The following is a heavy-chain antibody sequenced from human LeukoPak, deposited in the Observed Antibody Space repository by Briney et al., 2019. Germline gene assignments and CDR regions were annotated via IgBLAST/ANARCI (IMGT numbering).Heavy chain of an antibody. Sequence: GGSLRLSCAASGFTFSSYSMNWVRQAPGKGLEWVSYISRISSTIYYADSVKGRFTISRDNAKNSLYLQMNSLRDEDTAVYYCARGPRWELLSYYYYGMDVWGQGTTVTVSS. CDR3: ARGPRWELLSYYYYGMDV. CDR2: ISRISSTI. J-gene: IGHJ6*02. D-gene: IGHD1-26*01. V-gene: IGHV3-48*02. CDR1: GFTFSSYS.